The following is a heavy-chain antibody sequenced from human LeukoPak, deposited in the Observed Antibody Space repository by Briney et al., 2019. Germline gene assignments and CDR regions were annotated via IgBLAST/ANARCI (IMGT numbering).Heavy chain of an antibody. D-gene: IGHD3-3*01. CDR1: GGSISSYY. CDR2: IYTSGST. CDR3: ARSPYDFWSGSYYFDY. V-gene: IGHV4-4*07. J-gene: IGHJ4*02. Sequence: SETLPLTCTVSGGSISSYYWSWIRQPAGKGLEWIGRIYTSGSTNYNPSLKSRVTISVDKSKNQFSLKLSSVTAADTAVYYCARSPYDFWSGSYYFDYWGQGTLVTVSS.